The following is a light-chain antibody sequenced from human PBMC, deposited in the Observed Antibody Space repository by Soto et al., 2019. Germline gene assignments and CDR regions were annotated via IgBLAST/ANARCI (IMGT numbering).Light chain of an antibody. V-gene: IGKV3-11*01. Sequence: EIVMTQSPATLSVSPVERATLSCRASQSVSSNLAWYQQKPGQAPRLLIYDTSNRVTGIPARFSGSRSGTDFTLTISSLEPEDFAVYFCHQRNKFGQGTRLEIK. J-gene: IGKJ5*01. CDR2: DTS. CDR1: QSVSSN. CDR3: HQRNK.